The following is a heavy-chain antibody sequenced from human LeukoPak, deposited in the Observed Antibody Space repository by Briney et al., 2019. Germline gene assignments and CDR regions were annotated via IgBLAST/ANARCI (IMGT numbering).Heavy chain of an antibody. V-gene: IGHV4-34*01. Sequence: SETLSLTCAVYGGSFSGYYWSWIRQPPGKGLEWIGEINHSGSTNYNPSLKSRVTISVDTSKNQFSLTLSSVTAADTAVYYCARGPADILDYWGQGTLVTVSS. D-gene: IGHD2-2*01. CDR3: ARGPADILDY. J-gene: IGHJ4*02. CDR1: GGSFSGYY. CDR2: INHSGST.